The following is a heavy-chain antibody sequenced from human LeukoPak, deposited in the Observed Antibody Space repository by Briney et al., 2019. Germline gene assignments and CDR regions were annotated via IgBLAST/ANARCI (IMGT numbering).Heavy chain of an antibody. V-gene: IGHV3-9*03. Sequence: GRSLRLSCAASGFTFDDYAMHWVRQAPGKGLEWVSGINWNSGSIAYADSVKGRFTISRDNAKNSLYLQMNSLRAEDMALYYCAKDMASGSSGYFYYMDVWGKGTTATVSS. CDR3: AKDMASGSSGYFYYMDV. J-gene: IGHJ6*03. CDR1: GFTFDDYA. D-gene: IGHD1-26*01. CDR2: INWNSGSI.